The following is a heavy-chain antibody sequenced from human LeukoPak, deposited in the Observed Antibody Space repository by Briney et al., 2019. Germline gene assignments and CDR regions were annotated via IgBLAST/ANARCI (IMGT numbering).Heavy chain of an antibody. J-gene: IGHJ4*02. CDR2: IYYSGST. V-gene: IGHV4-39*07. Sequence: PSETLSLTCTVSGGSISSSSYYWGWIRQPPGKGLEWIGSIYYSGSTYYNPSLKSRVTISVDTSNNQFSLRLTSVTAADTAVYYCARFVGTTYFDYWGQGTLVTVSS. CDR1: GGSISSSSYY. D-gene: IGHD1-14*01. CDR3: ARFVGTTYFDY.